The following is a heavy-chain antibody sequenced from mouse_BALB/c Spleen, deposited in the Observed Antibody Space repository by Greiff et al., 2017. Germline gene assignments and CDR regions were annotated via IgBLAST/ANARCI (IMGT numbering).Heavy chain of an antibody. D-gene: IGHD2-14*01. J-gene: IGHJ2*01. V-gene: IGHV5-4*02. CDR3: ARHLGHYFDY. CDR2: ISDGGSYT. CDR1: GFTFSDYY. Sequence: DVMLVESGGGLVKPGGSLKLSCAASGFTFSDYYMYWVRQTPEKRLEWVATISDGGSYTYYPDSVKGRFTISRDNAKNTLYLQMSSLRSEDTAMYYCARHLGHYFDYWGQGTTLTVSS.